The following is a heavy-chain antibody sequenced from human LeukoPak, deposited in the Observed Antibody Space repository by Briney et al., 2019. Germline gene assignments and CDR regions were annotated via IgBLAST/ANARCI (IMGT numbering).Heavy chain of an antibody. CDR3: AAYGRSEPWMDV. D-gene: IGHD1-26*01. Sequence: ASVKVSCKASGYTFTGYYMHWVRQAPGQGLEWMGWINPNSGGTNYAQKFQERVTITRDMSTSTAYMELSSLRSEDTAVYYCAAYGRSEPWMDVWGKGTTVTVSS. V-gene: IGHV1-2*02. J-gene: IGHJ6*04. CDR1: GYTFTGYY. CDR2: INPNSGGT.